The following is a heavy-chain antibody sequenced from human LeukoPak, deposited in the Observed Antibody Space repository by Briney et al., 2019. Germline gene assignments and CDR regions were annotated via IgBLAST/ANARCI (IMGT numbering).Heavy chain of an antibody. CDR2: IYSGGST. CDR3: ARDADSSGYYYYMDV. J-gene: IGHJ6*03. V-gene: IGHV3-53*01. Sequence: GGSLRLSCAASGFTVSSNYMSWVRQAPGKGLEWVSVIYSGGSTYYADSVKGRFTISRDNSKNTLYLQMNRLRAEDTAVYYCARDADSSGYYYYMDVWGKGTTVTVSS. CDR1: GFTVSSNY. D-gene: IGHD3-22*01.